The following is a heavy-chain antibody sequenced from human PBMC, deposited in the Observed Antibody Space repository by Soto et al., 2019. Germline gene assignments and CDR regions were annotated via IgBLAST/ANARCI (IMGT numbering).Heavy chain of an antibody. V-gene: IGHV1-69*02. CDR1: GGTFSSYT. CDR2: IIPILGIA. Sequence: QVQLVQSGAEVKKPGSSVKVSCKASGGTFSSYTISWVRQAPGQGLEWMGRIIPILGIANYAQKFQGRVTITADKSTSTAYMELSSLRSEDTAVYYCVSGYYDSSGDLVLWGQGTTVTVSS. D-gene: IGHD3-22*01. J-gene: IGHJ6*02. CDR3: VSGYYDSSGDLVL.